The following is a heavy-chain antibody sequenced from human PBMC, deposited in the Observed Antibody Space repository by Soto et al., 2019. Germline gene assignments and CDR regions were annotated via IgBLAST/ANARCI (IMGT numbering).Heavy chain of an antibody. Sequence: QVQLVQSGAEVKKPGSSVKVSCKASGGTFSSYAISWVRQAPGQGLEWMGGIIPIFGTANYAQKFQGRVTITADKSTSTAYMELSSLRSEDTAVYYCARDINCTNGVCYDYYGMDVWGQGTTVTVSS. CDR1: GGTFSSYA. CDR3: ARDINCTNGVCYDYYGMDV. J-gene: IGHJ6*02. CDR2: IIPIFGTA. D-gene: IGHD2-8*01. V-gene: IGHV1-69*06.